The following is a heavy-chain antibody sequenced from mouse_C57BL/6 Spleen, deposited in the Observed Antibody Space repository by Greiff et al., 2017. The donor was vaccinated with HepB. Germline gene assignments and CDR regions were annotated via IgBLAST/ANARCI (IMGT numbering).Heavy chain of an antibody. Sequence: QVQLQQSGAELVKPGASVKMSCKASGYTFTSYWITWVKQRPGQGLEWIGDIYPGSGSTNYNEKFKSKATLTVDTSSSTAYMQLSSLTSEESAVYYCERGDYDWDRYFDYWGQGTTLTVSS. CDR3: ERGDYDWDRYFDY. CDR2: IYPGSGST. CDR1: GYTFTSYW. J-gene: IGHJ2*01. D-gene: IGHD2-4*01. V-gene: IGHV1-55*01.